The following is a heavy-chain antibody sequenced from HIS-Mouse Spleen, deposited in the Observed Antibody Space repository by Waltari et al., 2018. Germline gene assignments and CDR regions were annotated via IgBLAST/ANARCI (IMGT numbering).Heavy chain of an antibody. J-gene: IGHJ4*02. V-gene: IGHV4-34*01. Sequence: QVQLQQWGAGLLKPSETLSLTCAVYGGSFSGYYWSWIRQPPGKGLEWVGETNHSEGTNYNPSLKSRVTRSVDTSTNQLSLKLSSVTAADTAVYYCARSRAAAAGYYFDYWGQGTLVTVSS. CDR2: TNHSEGT. CDR3: ARSRAAAAGYYFDY. D-gene: IGHD6-13*01. CDR1: GGSFSGYY.